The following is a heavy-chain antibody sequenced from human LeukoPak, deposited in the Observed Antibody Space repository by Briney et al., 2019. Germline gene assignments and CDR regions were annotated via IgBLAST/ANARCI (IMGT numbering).Heavy chain of an antibody. V-gene: IGHV4-59*01. J-gene: IGHJ4*02. CDR3: ASYSSGWSVNTFDY. CDR2: IYYRGST. D-gene: IGHD6-19*01. Sequence: SETLSLTCTVSGGSISSYYWSWIRQPPGKGLEWIGYIYYRGSTNYNPSLKSRVTISVDTSKNQFSLKLSSVTAADTAVYYCASYSSGWSVNTFDYWGQGTLVTVSS. CDR1: GGSISSYY.